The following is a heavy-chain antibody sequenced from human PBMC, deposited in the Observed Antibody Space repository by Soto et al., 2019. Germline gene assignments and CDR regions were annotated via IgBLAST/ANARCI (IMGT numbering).Heavy chain of an antibody. CDR1: GFIFSDYS. Sequence: EVQLLESGGGLVLPGGPLRLSCAASGFIFSDYSMSWVRQAPGKGLEWVSGISGRGGSTYYADSVKGRFTISRDSSRNTLFLQMNSLRAEDTALYFCARSSGDTWEQYYFDYWCQGTLVPVSS. V-gene: IGHV3-23*01. CDR2: ISGRGGST. D-gene: IGHD1-1*01. CDR3: ARSSGDTWEQYYFDY. J-gene: IGHJ4*02.